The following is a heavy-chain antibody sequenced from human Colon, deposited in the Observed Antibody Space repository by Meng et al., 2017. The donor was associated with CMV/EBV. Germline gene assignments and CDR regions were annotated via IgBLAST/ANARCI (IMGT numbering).Heavy chain of an antibody. CDR3: ARKVSSAAEGFDI. CDR2: IIPILGSA. D-gene: IGHD6-13*01. Sequence: SVKVPCKASGDTFNSYAITWVRQAPGQGLEWMGWIIPILGSASYPQKFQGRVTITAEISTSTAYMELTSLISEDTAVYYCARKVSSAAEGFDIWGQGTMVTVSS. V-gene: IGHV1-69*10. J-gene: IGHJ3*02. CDR1: GDTFNSYA.